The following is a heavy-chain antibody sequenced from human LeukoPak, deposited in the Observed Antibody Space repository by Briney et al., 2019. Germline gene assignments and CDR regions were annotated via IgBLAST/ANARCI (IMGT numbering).Heavy chain of an antibody. CDR3: ARTGRQLWLSFDY. D-gene: IGHD5-18*01. Sequence: PSETLSLTCAVYGGSFCGYYWSWIRQPPGKGLKWIGEINHSGSTNYNPSLKSRVTISVDTSKNQFSLKLSSVTAADTAVYYCARTGRQLWLSFDYWGQGTLVTVSS. CDR1: GGSFCGYY. CDR2: INHSGST. J-gene: IGHJ4*02. V-gene: IGHV4-34*01.